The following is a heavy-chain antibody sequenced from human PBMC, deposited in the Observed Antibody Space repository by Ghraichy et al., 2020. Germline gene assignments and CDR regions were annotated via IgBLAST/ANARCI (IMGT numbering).Heavy chain of an antibody. CDR1: GFTFSGYW. CDR2: IKKDGSEK. Sequence: GGSLRLSCAASGFTFSGYWMSWVRQAPGKGLEWVANIKKDGSEKYYEDSVKGRFTISRDNAKNSLYLQMNSLRAEDTAVYYCARDLGSGWYFDYWGQGTLVTVSS. J-gene: IGHJ4*02. V-gene: IGHV3-7*01. D-gene: IGHD6-19*01. CDR3: ARDLGSGWYFDY.